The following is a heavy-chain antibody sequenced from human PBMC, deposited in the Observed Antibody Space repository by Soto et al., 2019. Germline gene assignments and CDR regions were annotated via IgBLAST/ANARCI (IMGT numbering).Heavy chain of an antibody. V-gene: IGHV3-48*03. Sequence: EVQLVESGGGLVQPGGSLRLSCAASGFTFSSYEMNWVRQAPGKGLEWVSYISSSGTTIYYADSVKGRFTISRDNAKNSLYLQMNSLRAEDTAVYYCAPRHPLVDYWGQGTLVTVSS. CDR3: APRHPLVDY. CDR1: GFTFSSYE. J-gene: IGHJ4*02. CDR2: ISSSGTTI.